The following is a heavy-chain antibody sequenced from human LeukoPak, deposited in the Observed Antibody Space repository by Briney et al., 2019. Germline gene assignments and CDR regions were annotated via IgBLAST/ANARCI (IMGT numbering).Heavy chain of an antibody. V-gene: IGHV4-59*01. CDR3: ARGVAQQLVRVGAFDI. Sequence: PSETLSLTCTVSGGSISSYYWSWIRQPPGKGLEWIGYIYYSGSTNYNPSLKSRVTISVDTSKNQFSLKLSSVTAADTAVYYCARGVAQQLVRVGAFDIWGQGTMVTVSS. CDR1: GGSISSYY. D-gene: IGHD6-13*01. CDR2: IYYSGST. J-gene: IGHJ3*02.